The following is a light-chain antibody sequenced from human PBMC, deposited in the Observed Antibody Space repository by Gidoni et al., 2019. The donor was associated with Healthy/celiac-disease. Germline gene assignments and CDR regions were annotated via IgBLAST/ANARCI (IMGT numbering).Light chain of an antibody. J-gene: IGLJ2*01. CDR3: SSYAGSNNLV. Sequence: QSALTQPPPASGSPGRSVTISCTGTSSDVGGYNYVSWYQQHPGKAPKLMIYEVSKRPSGVPDRFSGPKSGNTASLTVSGLQAEDEADYYCSSYAGSNNLVFGGGTKLTVL. CDR1: SSDVGGYNY. V-gene: IGLV2-8*01. CDR2: EVS.